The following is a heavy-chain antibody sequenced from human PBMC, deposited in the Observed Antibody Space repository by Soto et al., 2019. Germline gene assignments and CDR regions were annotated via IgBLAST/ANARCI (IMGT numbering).Heavy chain of an antibody. D-gene: IGHD5-18*01. CDR2: IIPIFGTA. CDR3: ARDPGYSYGYGYYYGMEV. J-gene: IGHJ6*01. Sequence: SVKVSCKASGCTFSSYAISWVRQAPGQGLEWMGGIIPIFGTANYAQKFQGRVTITADESTSTAYMELSSLRSEDTAVYYCARDPGYSYGYGYYYGMEVWGQGTTVSVSS. CDR1: GCTFSSYA. V-gene: IGHV1-69*13.